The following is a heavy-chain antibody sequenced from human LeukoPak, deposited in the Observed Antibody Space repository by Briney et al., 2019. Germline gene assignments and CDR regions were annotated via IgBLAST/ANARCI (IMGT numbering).Heavy chain of an antibody. CDR2: ISAYNGNT. D-gene: IGHD2-15*01. J-gene: IGHJ4*02. CDR3: ARVGACSGGSCYVQFMVPPEYYFDY. V-gene: IGHV1-18*01. Sequence: GASVKVSCKASGYTFTSYGISWVRQAPGQGLEWMGWISAYNGNTNYAQKLQGRVTMTTDTSTSTAYMELRSLRSDDTAVYYCARVGACSGGSCYVQFMVPPEYYFDYWGQGTLVTVSS. CDR1: GYTFTSYG.